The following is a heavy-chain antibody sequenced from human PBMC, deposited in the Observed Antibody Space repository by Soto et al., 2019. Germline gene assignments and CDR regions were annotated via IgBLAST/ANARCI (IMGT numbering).Heavy chain of an antibody. J-gene: IGHJ3*02. D-gene: IGHD1-26*01. V-gene: IGHV1-69*02. CDR2: IIPILGIA. CDR3: ARGSTGWELGI. Sequence: QVQLVQSGAEVKKPGSSVKVSCKASGGTFSSYTISWVRQAPGQGLEWMGRIIPILGIANYAQKFQGRVTITADKSTSTASRELSSLRSEDTGVYYCARGSTGWELGIWGQGTMVTVSS. CDR1: GGTFSSYT.